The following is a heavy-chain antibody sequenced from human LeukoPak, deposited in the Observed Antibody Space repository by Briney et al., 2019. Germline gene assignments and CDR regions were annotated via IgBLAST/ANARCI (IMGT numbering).Heavy chain of an antibody. Sequence: TGGSLRLSCAASGFTFSSYAMHWVRQAPGKGLEWVAVISYDGSNKYYADSVKGRFTISRDNSKNTLYLQMNSLRAEDTAVYYCARSLNLPGIEDYWGQGTLVTVSS. CDR1: GFTFSSYA. CDR3: ARSLNLPGIEDY. D-gene: IGHD3-10*01. V-gene: IGHV3-30-3*01. J-gene: IGHJ4*02. CDR2: ISYDGSNK.